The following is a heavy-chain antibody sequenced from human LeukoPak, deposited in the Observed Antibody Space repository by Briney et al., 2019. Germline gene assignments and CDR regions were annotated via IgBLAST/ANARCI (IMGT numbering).Heavy chain of an antibody. D-gene: IGHD3-10*01. CDR3: ARDLKSSHSGSFDY. Sequence: ASVKVSCKASGYTFTSYDINWVRQATGQGLEWMEWMNPNSGNTGYAQKFQGRVTMTRNTSISAAYMELSSLRSEDTAVYYCARDLKSSHSGSFDYWGQGTLVTVSS. V-gene: IGHV1-8*01. CDR1: GYTFTSYD. J-gene: IGHJ4*02. CDR2: MNPNSGNT.